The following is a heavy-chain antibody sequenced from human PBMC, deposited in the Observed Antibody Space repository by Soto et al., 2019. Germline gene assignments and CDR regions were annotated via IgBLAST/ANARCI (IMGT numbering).Heavy chain of an antibody. CDR1: GGTFSSYA. CDR3: ARGGIVGATTLFYFDY. V-gene: IGHV1-69*06. CDR2: IIPIFGTA. D-gene: IGHD1-26*01. Sequence: SVKVSCKASGGTFSSYAISWVRQAPGQGLEWMGGIIPIFGTANYAQKFQGRVTITADKSTSTAYMELSSLRSEDTAVYYCARGGIVGATTLFYFDYWGQGTLVTVSS. J-gene: IGHJ4*02.